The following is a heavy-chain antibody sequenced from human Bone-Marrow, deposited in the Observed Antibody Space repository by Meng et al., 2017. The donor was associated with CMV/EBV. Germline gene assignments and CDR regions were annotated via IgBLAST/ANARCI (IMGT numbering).Heavy chain of an antibody. CDR2: IKSKTDGGTT. CDR3: TTDLGSTSYDYYGMDV. CDR1: GFTFSNAW. J-gene: IGHJ6*02. D-gene: IGHD2-2*01. Sequence: EGSLRLSCAASGFTFSNAWMSWVRQAPGKGLEWVGRIKSKTDGGTTDYAAPVKGRFTISRDDSKNTLYLQMNSLKTEDTAVYYCTTDLGSTSYDYYGMDVWGQGTTVTVSS. V-gene: IGHV3-15*01.